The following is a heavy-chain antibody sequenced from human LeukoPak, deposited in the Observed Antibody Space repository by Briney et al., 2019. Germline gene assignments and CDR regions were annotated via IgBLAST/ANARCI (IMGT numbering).Heavy chain of an antibody. CDR1: GFTFSSYA. V-gene: IGHV3-64D*06. CDR2: ISSNGGST. D-gene: IGHD1-1*01. Sequence: HPGGSLRLSCSASGFTFSSYAMHWVRQAPGKGLEYVPAISSNGGSTYYADSVKGRFTISRDNSKNTLYLQMSSLRAEDTAVYYCVKAHRAGTTYPLYYFDYWGQGTLVTVSS. J-gene: IGHJ4*02. CDR3: VKAHRAGTTYPLYYFDY.